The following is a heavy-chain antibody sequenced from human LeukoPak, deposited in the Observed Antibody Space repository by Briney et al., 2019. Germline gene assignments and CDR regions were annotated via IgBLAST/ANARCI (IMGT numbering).Heavy chain of an antibody. V-gene: IGHV4-34*01. CDR3: ARGRVVVTATRWFDP. Sequence: SETLSLTCTVSGGSISSYYWSRIRQPPGKGLEWIGEINHSGSTNYNPSLKSRVTISVDTSKNQFSLKLSSVTAADTAVYYCARGRVVVTATRWFDPWGQGTLVTVSS. D-gene: IGHD2-21*02. CDR1: GGSISSYY. J-gene: IGHJ5*02. CDR2: INHSGST.